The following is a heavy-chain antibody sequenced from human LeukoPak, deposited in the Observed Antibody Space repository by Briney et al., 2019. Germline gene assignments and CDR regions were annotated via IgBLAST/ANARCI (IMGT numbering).Heavy chain of an antibody. CDR3: AREGIAVGYYFDY. V-gene: IGHV4-34*01. CDR2: INHSGST. J-gene: IGHJ4*02. Sequence: SETLSLTCAVYGGSFSGYYWSWIRQPPGKGLEWIGEINHSGSTNYSPSLKSRVTISVDTSKNQFSLKLSSVTAADTAVYYCAREGIAVGYYFDYWGQGTLVTVSS. CDR1: GGSFSGYY. D-gene: IGHD6-19*01.